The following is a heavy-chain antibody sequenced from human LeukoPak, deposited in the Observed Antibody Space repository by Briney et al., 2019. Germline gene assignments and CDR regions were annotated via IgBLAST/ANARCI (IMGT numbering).Heavy chain of an antibody. CDR3: AKDQEYYDSSGYLS. CDR2: ISYDGSNK. D-gene: IGHD3-22*01. Sequence: GRSLRLSCAASGLTFSSYGMHWVRQAPGKGLEWVAVISYDGSNKYYADSVKGRFTISRDNSKNTLYLQMNSLRAEDTAVYYCAKDQEYYDSSGYLSWGQGTLVTVSS. CDR1: GLTFSSYG. J-gene: IGHJ5*02. V-gene: IGHV3-30*18.